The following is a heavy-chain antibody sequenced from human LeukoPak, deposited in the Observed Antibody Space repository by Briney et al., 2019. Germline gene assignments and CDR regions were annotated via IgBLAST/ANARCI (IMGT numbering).Heavy chain of an antibody. CDR3: ARNIVATTNYDY. V-gene: IGHV1-8*01. CDR2: MNLNSGHT. D-gene: IGHD5-12*01. Sequence: GASVKVSCKASGYTFTSYDINWVRQATGQGLEWMGWMNLNSGHTGFAQKFQGRVTLTWDASITTAYMELNRLTSEDTAVYYYARNIVATTNYDYWGQGTLVTVSS. CDR1: GYTFTSYD. J-gene: IGHJ4*02.